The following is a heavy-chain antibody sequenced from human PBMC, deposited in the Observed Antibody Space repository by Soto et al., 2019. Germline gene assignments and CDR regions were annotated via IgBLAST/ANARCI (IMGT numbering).Heavy chain of an antibody. V-gene: IGHV3-23*01. CDR1: GFSFSTYT. CDR3: AKGGWVDN. CDR2: IRDGGVHT. J-gene: IGHJ4*02. Sequence: EVQLLESGGGLVQPGGSLRLSCAASGFSFSTYTMTWVRQAPGMGPEWVSVIRDGGVHTSYAGSVKGRFTISRDDSKNTLYLHMNSLRADDTAVYYCAKGGWVDNCGQGTLVTVSS. D-gene: IGHD6-19*01.